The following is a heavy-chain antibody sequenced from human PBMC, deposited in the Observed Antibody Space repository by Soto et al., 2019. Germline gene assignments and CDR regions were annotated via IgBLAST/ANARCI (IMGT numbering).Heavy chain of an antibody. Sequence: EVQLVESGGGLVKPGGSLRLSCAASGFTFSSYSMNWVRQAPGKGLEWVSSISSSSSYIYYADSVKGRFTISRDNAKNSLYLQMNSLRAEDTAVYYCARDRDSSGLTPYGYYYGIDVWVQGTTVTVSS. D-gene: IGHD6-19*01. CDR1: GFTFSSYS. CDR3: ARDRDSSGLTPYGYYYGIDV. V-gene: IGHV3-21*01. CDR2: ISSSSSYI. J-gene: IGHJ6*02.